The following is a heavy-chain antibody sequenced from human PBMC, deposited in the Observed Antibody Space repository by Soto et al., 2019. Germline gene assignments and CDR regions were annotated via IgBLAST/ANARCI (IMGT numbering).Heavy chain of an antibody. D-gene: IGHD3-22*01. CDR1: GGSLTSGTYS. CDR3: ARARYDSSGYYYFDY. CDR2: IFPSGTT. V-gene: IGHV4-30-2*01. J-gene: IGHJ4*02. Sequence: SETLSLTCAVSGGSLTSGTYSWNWIRQPPGKGLEWIGYIFPSGTTYYNPSLKSRASISIDVSKNQFSLTLRSVTAADTAVYYCARARYDSSGYYYFDYWGQGTLVTVSS.